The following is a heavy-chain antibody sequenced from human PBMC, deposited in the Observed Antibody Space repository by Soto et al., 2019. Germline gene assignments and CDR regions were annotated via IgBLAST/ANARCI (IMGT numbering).Heavy chain of an antibody. CDR1: GYTFTSYG. CDR2: INANNGNT. D-gene: IGHD7-27*01. V-gene: IGHV1-18*01. J-gene: IGHJ4*02. CDR3: AGDLNLGLGDY. Sequence: QVQLVQSGAEVKKPGASVKVSCKASGYTFTSYGLSWVRQAPGQGLEWMGWINANNGNTKYAQKLQGRVTMTTDTPTTTAYMELRCLRSDDTAVYFCAGDLNLGLGDYWGQGALVSVSS.